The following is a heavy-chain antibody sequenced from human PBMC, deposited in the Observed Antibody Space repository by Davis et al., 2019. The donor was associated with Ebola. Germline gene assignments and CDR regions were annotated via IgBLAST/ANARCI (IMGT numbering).Heavy chain of an antibody. Sequence: GESLKISCKASGYTFTGYYMHLVRQAPGQGLEWMGWINPNSGGTNYAQKFQGKVTMTRDTSISTAYMGLSRLRSDDTAVYYCARKGVVVPAAILSYNWFDPWGQGTLVTVSS. CDR3: ARKGVVVPAAILSYNWFDP. CDR2: INPNSGGT. CDR1: GYTFTGYY. D-gene: IGHD2-2*01. V-gene: IGHV1-2*02. J-gene: IGHJ5*02.